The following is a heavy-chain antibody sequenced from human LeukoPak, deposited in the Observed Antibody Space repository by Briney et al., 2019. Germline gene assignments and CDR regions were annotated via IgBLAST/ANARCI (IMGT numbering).Heavy chain of an antibody. CDR1: GGSISSHY. CDR3: AREGNQGGFDY. J-gene: IGHJ4*02. Sequence: SETLSLTCTVSGGSISSHYWSWIRQPPGKGLEWIGYIYYSGSTNYNPSLKSRVTISVDTSKNQFSLKLSSVTAADTAVYYCAREGNQGGFDYWGQGTLVTVSS. D-gene: IGHD1-14*01. V-gene: IGHV4-59*11. CDR2: IYYSGST.